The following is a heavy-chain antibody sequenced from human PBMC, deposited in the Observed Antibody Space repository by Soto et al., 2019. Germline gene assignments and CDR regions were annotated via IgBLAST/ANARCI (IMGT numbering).Heavy chain of an antibody. J-gene: IGHJ4*02. V-gene: IGHV3-23*01. CDR1: GFTFSDYA. D-gene: IGHD6-19*01. CDR2: ISGPGDST. Sequence: EVQLLQSGGGLVQPGGSLRLSCAASGFTFSDYAMTWVRQAPGKGLEWVSGISGPGDSTYYAGSVRGRFTISRDNSKNTLYLQMNSLRAEDTAVYYCAKDLSSGWYRDLAYWGQGTLVAVSS. CDR3: AKDLSSGWYRDLAY.